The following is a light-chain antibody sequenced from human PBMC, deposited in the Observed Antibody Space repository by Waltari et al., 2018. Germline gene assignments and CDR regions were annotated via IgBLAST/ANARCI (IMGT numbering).Light chain of an antibody. CDR1: RDIRSD. J-gene: IGKJ2*01. CDR2: GAS. V-gene: IGKV1-39*01. Sequence: DILMTQSPSSLSASVGDRVAITCRASRDIRSDLNWYQQKPGKAPHLLIYGASTLQSGVPSRFSGNGSGTDFTLIISSLQPEDFATYYCQQSFSTPQYTFGQGTKVEIK. CDR3: QQSFSTPQYT.